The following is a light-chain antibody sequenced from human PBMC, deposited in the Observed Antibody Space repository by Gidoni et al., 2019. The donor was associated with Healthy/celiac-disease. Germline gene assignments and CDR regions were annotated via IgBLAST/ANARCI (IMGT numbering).Light chain of an antibody. CDR3: SSYTSSYVV. V-gene: IGLV2-18*02. CDR1: SSDVGSYNR. CDR2: EVS. Sequence: QSALTQPPSVSGSPGQSVTISCTGTSSDVGSYNRVSWYQQPPGTAPKLMIYEVSNRPSGVPDRFSGSKAGNTACLTISGLQDEDEADYYCSSYTSSYVVFGGGTKLTVL. J-gene: IGLJ2*01.